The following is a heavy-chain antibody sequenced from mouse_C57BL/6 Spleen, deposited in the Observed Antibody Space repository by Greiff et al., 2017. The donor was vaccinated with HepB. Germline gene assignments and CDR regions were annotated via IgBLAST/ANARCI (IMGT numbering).Heavy chain of an antibody. V-gene: IGHV10-3*01. D-gene: IGHD2-5*01. CDR1: GFTFNTYA. CDR3: VRGNYYSSPGGYFDV. Sequence: DVQLQESGGGLVQPKGSLKLSCAASGFTFNTYAMHWVRQAPGKGLEWVARIRSKSSNYATYYADSVKDRFTISRDDSQSMLYLQMNNLKTEDTAMYYCVRGNYYSSPGGYFDVWGTGTTVTVSS. J-gene: IGHJ1*03. CDR2: IRSKSSNYAT.